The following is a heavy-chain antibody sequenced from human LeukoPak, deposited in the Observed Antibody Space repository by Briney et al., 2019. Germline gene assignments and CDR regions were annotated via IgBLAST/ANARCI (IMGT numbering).Heavy chain of an antibody. Sequence: GGSLRLSCEASGFTFSSYSMNWVRQAPGKGLEWVSSISSSSSYIYYADSVKGRFTISRDNAKNSLYLQMNSLRAEDTAVYYCAREGGSLSHFNFDYWGQGTLVTVSS. CDR3: AREGGSLSHFNFDY. D-gene: IGHD1-26*01. V-gene: IGHV3-21*01. J-gene: IGHJ4*02. CDR1: GFTFSSYS. CDR2: ISSSSSYI.